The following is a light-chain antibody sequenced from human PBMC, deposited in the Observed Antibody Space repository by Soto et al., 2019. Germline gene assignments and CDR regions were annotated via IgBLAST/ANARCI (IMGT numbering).Light chain of an antibody. V-gene: IGLV2-8*01. J-gene: IGLJ1*01. CDR2: DVT. CDR3: SSYAGNSNYV. Sequence: QSVLTQPPSASGSPGQSVTISCTGTSSDVGAYKFVSWYQQNSGKAPKLIIYDVTKRPTGVPDRFSGSKSGNTASLTVSGLQAEDEADYYCSSYAGNSNYVFGSGTKVTVL. CDR1: SSDVGAYKF.